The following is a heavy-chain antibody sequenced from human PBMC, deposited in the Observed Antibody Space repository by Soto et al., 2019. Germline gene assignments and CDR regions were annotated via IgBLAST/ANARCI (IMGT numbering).Heavy chain of an antibody. D-gene: IGHD2-2*01. CDR1: GGSISSRSYY. J-gene: IGHJ5*02. CDR3: VRPSDCTSTTCHPQTGFDP. CDR2: IYYRGST. Sequence: QLQLQESGPGLVKPSETLSLTCTVSGGSISSRSYYWGWIRQPPGKGLEWIGSIYYRGSTYYNPSLKSRVTISIDTSKNQFPLKLSSVTAADTAVYYCVRPSDCTSTTCHPQTGFDPCGQGTLVTVSS. V-gene: IGHV4-39*01.